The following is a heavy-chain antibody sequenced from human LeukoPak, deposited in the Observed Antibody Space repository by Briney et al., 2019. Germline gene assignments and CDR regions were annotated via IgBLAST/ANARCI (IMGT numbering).Heavy chain of an antibody. CDR2: ISYDGSNK. J-gene: IGHJ4*02. D-gene: IGHD3-10*01. V-gene: IGHV3-30*04. CDR1: GFTFSSYA. Sequence: PGGSLRLSCAASGFTFSSYAMHWVRQAPGKGLEWVAVISYDGSNKYYADSVKGRFTISRDNSKNTLYLQMNSLRAEDTAVYYCAKSTMATDYWGQGTLVTVPS. CDR3: AKSTMATDY.